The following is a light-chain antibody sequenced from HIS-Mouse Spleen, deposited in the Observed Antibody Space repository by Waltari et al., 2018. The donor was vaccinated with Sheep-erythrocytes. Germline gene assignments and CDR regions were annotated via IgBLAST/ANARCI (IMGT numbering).Light chain of an antibody. Sequence: QSALTQPRSVSGSPGQSVTISCPGTSSHVGGYNYVSWYQQQPGKAPKLMIDDVSKRPSGVPDRFSGSKSGNTASLTISGLQAEDEADYYCCSYAGSYNHVFATGTKVTVL. CDR2: DVS. J-gene: IGLJ1*01. V-gene: IGLV2-11*01. CDR1: SSHVGGYNY. CDR3: CSYAGSYNHV.